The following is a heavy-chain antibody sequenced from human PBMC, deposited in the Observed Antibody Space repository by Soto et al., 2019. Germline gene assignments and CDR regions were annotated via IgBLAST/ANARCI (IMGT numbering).Heavy chain of an antibody. CDR3: EGGAAGNRMDYFDY. CDR2: INHSGST. J-gene: IGHJ4*02. V-gene: IGHV4-34*01. D-gene: IGHD6-13*01. CDR1: GGSFSGYY. Sequence: PSETLSLTCAVYGGSFSGYYWSWIRQPPGKGLEWIGEINHSGSTNYNPSLKSRVTISVDTSKNQFSLKLSSVTAADTAVYYCEGGAAGNRMDYFDYWGQGTLVTGLL.